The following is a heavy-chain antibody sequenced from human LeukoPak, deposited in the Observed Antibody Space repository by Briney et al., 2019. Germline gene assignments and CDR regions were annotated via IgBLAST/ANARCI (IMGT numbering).Heavy chain of an antibody. J-gene: IGHJ4*02. Sequence: PSETLSLTCAVYGGSFSGYYWSWIRQPPGKGLEWIGEINHSGSTNYNPSLKSRVTISVDTSKNQFSLKLSSVTAADTAVYYCARRAPAAMRSIDYWGQGTLVTVSS. CDR1: GGSFSGYY. D-gene: IGHD2-2*01. V-gene: IGHV4-34*01. CDR2: INHSGST. CDR3: ARRAPAAMRSIDY.